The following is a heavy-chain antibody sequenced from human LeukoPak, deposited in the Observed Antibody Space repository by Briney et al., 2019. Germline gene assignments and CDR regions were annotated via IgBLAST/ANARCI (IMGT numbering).Heavy chain of an antibody. D-gene: IGHD3-16*01. CDR2: IIPIFGTA. V-gene: IGHV1-69*01. CDR1: GGTFSSYA. Sequence: ASVKVSCKASGGTFSSYAISWVRQAPGQGLEWMGGIIPIFGTANYAQKFQGRVTITADESTSTAYMELSSLRSEDTAVYYCARSAETAILGTDYWGQGTLVTVSS. J-gene: IGHJ4*02. CDR3: ARSAETAILGTDY.